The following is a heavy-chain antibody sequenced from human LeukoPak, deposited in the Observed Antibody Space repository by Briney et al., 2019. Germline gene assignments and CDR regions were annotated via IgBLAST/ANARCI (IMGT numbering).Heavy chain of an antibody. CDR2: ISGSGGST. J-gene: IGHJ6*04. D-gene: IGHD3-10*01. CDR3: AKDGTLWFGELLSNYYYYGMDV. CDR1: GFTFSSYA. V-gene: IGHV3-23*01. Sequence: PGGSLRLSCAASGFTFSSYAMSWVRQAPGKGLEWLSAISGSGGSTYYADSVKGRFTISRDNSKNTLYLQMNSLRAEDTAVYYCAKDGTLWFGELLSNYYYYGMDVWGKGTTVTVSS.